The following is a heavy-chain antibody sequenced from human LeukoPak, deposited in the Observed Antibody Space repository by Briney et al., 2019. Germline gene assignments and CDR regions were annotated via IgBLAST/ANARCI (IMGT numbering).Heavy chain of an antibody. Sequence: KPSETLSLTCTVSGGSISSSSYYWGWIRQPPGKGLEWIGSIYYSGSTYYNPSLKSRVTISVDTSKNQFSLKLSSVTAADTAVYYCARAYPLWFGELFDYWGQGTLVTVSS. J-gene: IGHJ4*02. CDR3: ARAYPLWFGELFDY. CDR2: IYYSGST. CDR1: GGSISSSSYY. D-gene: IGHD3-10*01. V-gene: IGHV4-39*07.